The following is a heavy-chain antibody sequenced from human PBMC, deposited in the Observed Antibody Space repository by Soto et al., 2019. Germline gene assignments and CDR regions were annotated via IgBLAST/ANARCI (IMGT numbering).Heavy chain of an antibody. D-gene: IGHD4-17*01. J-gene: IGHJ4*02. CDR1: GFTFSSDW. CDR3: ARDRPGTKHYFDY. V-gene: IGHV3-74*01. CDR2: INTDGSGT. Sequence: GGSMRLSCAASGFTFSSDWMHWVRQAPGKGLVWVSRINTDGSGTTYADSVKGRFTISRDNAKNMVYLQMNSLRAEDTAVYYFARDRPGTKHYFDYWGLGNLVTVSS.